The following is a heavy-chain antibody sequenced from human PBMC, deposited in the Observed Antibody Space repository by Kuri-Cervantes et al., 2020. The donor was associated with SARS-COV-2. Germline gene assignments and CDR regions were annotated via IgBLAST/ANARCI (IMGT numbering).Heavy chain of an antibody. CDR2: ISSSSSYI. Sequence: GGSLRLSCAASGFTLSSYSMNWVRQAPGKGLEWVSSISSSSSYIYYADSVKGRFTISRDNSKNTLYLQMNSLRAEDTAVYYCAKDRTRNTYYYDSSGYYYGGFDAFDIWGQGTMVTVSS. CDR1: GFTLSSYS. CDR3: AKDRTRNTYYYDSSGYYYGGFDAFDI. V-gene: IGHV3-21*01. J-gene: IGHJ3*02. D-gene: IGHD3-22*01.